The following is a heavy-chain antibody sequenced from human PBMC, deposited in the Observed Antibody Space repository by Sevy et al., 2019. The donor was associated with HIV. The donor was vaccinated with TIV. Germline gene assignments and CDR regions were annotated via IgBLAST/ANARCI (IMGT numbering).Heavy chain of an antibody. CDR3: XXXXXXGPFYFDY. V-gene: IGHV1-69*13. J-gene: IGHJ4*02. CDR2: IIPIFGTA. CDR1: GGTFSSYA. Sequence: ASVKVSCKASGGTFSSYAISWVRQAPGQGLEWMGGIIPIFGTANYAQKFQGRVTITADESTSTAYMELSSLRSEDTXXXXXXXXXXXGPFYFDYWGQGTLVTVSS.